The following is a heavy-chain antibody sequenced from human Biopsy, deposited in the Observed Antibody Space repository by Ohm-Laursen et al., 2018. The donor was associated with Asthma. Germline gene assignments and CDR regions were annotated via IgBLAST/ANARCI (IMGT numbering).Heavy chain of an antibody. Sequence: AASVKVSCKASGYTFSNYAISWVRQAPGQGLEWMGWISGYNGDTKFAQNVKGRLSLTTDTSTSTAYMELRSLTSDDTAVYYCVRDKVVVVPGSKGPTDWFDPWGQGTLVTVSS. CDR2: ISGYNGDT. V-gene: IGHV1-18*04. D-gene: IGHD2-15*01. CDR3: VRDKVVVVPGSKGPTDWFDP. CDR1: GYTFSNYA. J-gene: IGHJ5*02.